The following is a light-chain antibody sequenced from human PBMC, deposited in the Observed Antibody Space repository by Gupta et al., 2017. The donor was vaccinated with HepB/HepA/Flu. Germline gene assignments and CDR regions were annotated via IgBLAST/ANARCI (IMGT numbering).Light chain of an antibody. J-gene: IGLJ2*01. CDR3: AASDDSRNGVV. Sequence: SVLTQPPSASGTPGPRVTLSCSGSSSNIGRNAVNWYQHLPGTAPKFLMYSDNSRASGVVDRFSGSKYGTTAALAIIGLQADDEADYYCAASDDSRNGVVFGGGTKLTVL. CDR1: SSNIGRNA. CDR2: SDN. V-gene: IGLV1-44*01.